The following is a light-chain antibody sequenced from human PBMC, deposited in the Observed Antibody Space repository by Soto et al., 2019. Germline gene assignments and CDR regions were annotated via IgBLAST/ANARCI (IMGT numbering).Light chain of an antibody. CDR3: QQYTNWPYT. J-gene: IGKJ2*01. Sequence: EIVMPQSPATLSVSPGERASLSCRASQSVGSNLAWYQQTAGQAPRLLIYGASTRATGIPARFSGSGSGTEFTLTISSLQSEDFAVYSCQQYTNWPYTFGQGTKLEIK. CDR1: QSVGSN. V-gene: IGKV3-15*01. CDR2: GAS.